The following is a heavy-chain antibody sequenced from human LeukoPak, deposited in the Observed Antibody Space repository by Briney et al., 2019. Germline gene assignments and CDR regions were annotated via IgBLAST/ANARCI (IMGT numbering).Heavy chain of an antibody. Sequence: ASVKVSCKASGYTFTGYYMHWVRQAPGQGLEWMGWINPNSGGTNYAQKFQGRVTMTRDTSISTAYMELSRLRSDDTAVYYCARDYWEYYDILTGYYLFDYWGRGTLVTVSS. CDR2: INPNSGGT. J-gene: IGHJ4*02. CDR1: GYTFTGYY. CDR3: ARDYWEYYDILTGYYLFDY. D-gene: IGHD3-9*01. V-gene: IGHV1-2*02.